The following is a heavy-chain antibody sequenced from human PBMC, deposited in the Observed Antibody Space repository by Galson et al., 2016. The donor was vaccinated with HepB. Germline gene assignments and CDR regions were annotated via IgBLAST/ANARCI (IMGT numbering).Heavy chain of an antibody. CDR2: IAVGSGNT. CDR3: AAARDSSGYYEFDY. J-gene: IGHJ4*02. Sequence: SVKVSCKASGFTLPNSAVQWVRQAGGQPLEWIGWIAVGSGNTHYPQEFQERLTITRDMSTSTAYMELSSLRSDDTAVYYFAAARDSSGYYEFDYWGQGTLVTVSS. V-gene: IGHV1-58*01. D-gene: IGHD3-22*01. CDR1: GFTLPNSA.